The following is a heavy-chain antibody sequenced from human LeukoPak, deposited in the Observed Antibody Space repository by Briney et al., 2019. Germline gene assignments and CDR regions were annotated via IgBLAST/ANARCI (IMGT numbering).Heavy chain of an antibody. CDR3: ARDRYGDPKPYYYYGMDV. CDR1: GFTFSSYW. D-gene: IGHD4-17*01. CDR2: IKQDGSEK. V-gene: IGHV3-7*03. J-gene: IGHJ6*02. Sequence: GGSLRLSCAASGFTFSSYWMTWVRQAPGKGLEWVANIKQDGSEKYYVDSVRGRFTISRDNTKNSLYLQMNSLRAEDTAVYYCARDRYGDPKPYYYYGMDVWGQGTTVTVSS.